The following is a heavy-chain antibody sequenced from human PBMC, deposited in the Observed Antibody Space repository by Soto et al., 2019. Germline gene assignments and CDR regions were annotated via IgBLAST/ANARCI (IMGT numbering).Heavy chain of an antibody. Sequence: SETLSLTXTVSGGSISSGGYYWSWIRQHPGKGLEWIGYIYYSGSTYYNPSLKSRVTISVDTSKNQFSLKLSSVTAADTAVYYCARSASGSYYDYVWGSYRYALFDYWGQGTLVTVSS. CDR3: ARSASGSYYDYVWGSYRYALFDY. J-gene: IGHJ4*02. D-gene: IGHD3-16*02. CDR1: GGSISSGGYY. CDR2: IYYSGST. V-gene: IGHV4-31*02.